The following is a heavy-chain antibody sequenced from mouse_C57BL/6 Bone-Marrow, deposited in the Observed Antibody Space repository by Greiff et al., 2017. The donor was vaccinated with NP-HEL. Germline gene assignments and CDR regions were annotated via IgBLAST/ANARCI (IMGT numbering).Heavy chain of an antibody. CDR1: GYTFTSYG. Sequence: VQLVESGAELARPGASVKLSCKASGYTFTSYGISWVKQRTGQGLEWIGEIYPRSGNTYYNEKFKGKATLTADKSSSTAYMELRSLTSEDSAVYFCARMVTTGFAYWGQGTLVTVSA. CDR2: IYPRSGNT. V-gene: IGHV1-81*01. J-gene: IGHJ3*01. D-gene: IGHD2-3*01. CDR3: ARMVTTGFAY.